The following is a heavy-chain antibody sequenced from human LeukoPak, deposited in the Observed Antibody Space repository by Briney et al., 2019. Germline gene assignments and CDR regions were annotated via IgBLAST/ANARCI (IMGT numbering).Heavy chain of an antibody. V-gene: IGHV1-69*05. CDR1: GGTFSRYA. Sequence: SVKVSCKASGGTFSRYAISWVRQTPGDVLDWIGRSVPVFGTANYAQKYQGRVTITTDESTRIAYMELSSLRSEDTAVYYCARDVTVAGTFTRQNYYYYYMDVWGKGTTVTVSS. D-gene: IGHD6-19*01. J-gene: IGHJ6*03. CDR2: SVPVFGTA. CDR3: ARDVTVAGTFTRQNYYYYYMDV.